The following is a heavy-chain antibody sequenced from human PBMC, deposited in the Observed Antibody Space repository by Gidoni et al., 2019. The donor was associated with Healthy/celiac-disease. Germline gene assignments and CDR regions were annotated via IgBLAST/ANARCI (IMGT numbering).Heavy chain of an antibody. Sequence: QVQLQESGPGLVKPSQTLSLTCTVSGGSISSGGYYWSWIRQTPGKGLEWIGYIYYSGSTYYSPALKSRVTRSVDTSKNPFSLKLSSVTAADTAVYYCARDQGETGADASDIWGQGTMVTVSS. CDR1: GGSISSGGYY. D-gene: IGHD3-16*01. J-gene: IGHJ3*02. V-gene: IGHV4-31*03. CDR3: ARDQGETGADASDI. CDR2: IYYSGST.